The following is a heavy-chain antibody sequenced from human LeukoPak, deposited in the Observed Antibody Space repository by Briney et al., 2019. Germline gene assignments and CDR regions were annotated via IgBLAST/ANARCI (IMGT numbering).Heavy chain of an antibody. CDR1: GYTFISYA. V-gene: IGHV1-3*01. Sequence: RASVKVSCKAYGYTFISYAIHWVRPAPGQRLEWMGWINAGNGSTKYSQKLQGRVTITRDTSASTAYMELSSLRSEDTAVYYCARETYYYGSGSRLLDYWGQGTLVTVSS. CDR2: INAGNGST. D-gene: IGHD3-10*01. CDR3: ARETYYYGSGSRLLDY. J-gene: IGHJ4*02.